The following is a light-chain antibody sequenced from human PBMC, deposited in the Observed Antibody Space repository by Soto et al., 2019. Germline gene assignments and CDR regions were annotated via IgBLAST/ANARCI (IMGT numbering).Light chain of an antibody. J-gene: IGKJ4*01. V-gene: IGKV1-9*01. Sequence: IQLTQSPSALSASVGDSFAITCRASQGISSYLGWYQQKPGKAPXLLIYAASTLQSGVPSRFSGGGSGTDFTLTISGLQTEDFATYYCQQYNSYSLTLGGGTRWRS. CDR3: QQYNSYSLT. CDR2: AAS. CDR1: QGISSY.